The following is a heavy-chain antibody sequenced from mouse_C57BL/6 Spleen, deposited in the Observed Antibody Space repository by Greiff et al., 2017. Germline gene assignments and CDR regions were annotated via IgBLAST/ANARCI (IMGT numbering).Heavy chain of an antibody. D-gene: IGHD2-5*01. CDR3: TRGDYSNSAWFAY. CDR2: IDPETGGT. V-gene: IGHV1-15*01. CDR1: GYTFTDYE. Sequence: QVQLQQSGAELVRPGASVTLSCKASGYTFTDYEMHWVKQTPVHGLEWIGAIDPETGGTAYNQKFKGKAILTADKSSSTAYMELRSLTSEDSAVYYCTRGDYSNSAWFAYWGQGTLVTVSA. J-gene: IGHJ3*01.